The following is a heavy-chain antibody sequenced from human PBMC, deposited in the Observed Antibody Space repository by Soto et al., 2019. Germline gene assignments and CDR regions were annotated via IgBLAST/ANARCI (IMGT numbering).Heavy chain of an antibody. V-gene: IGHV1-46*01. CDR1: GYTFTSYY. Sequence: ASVKVSCKASGYTFTSYYMHWVRQAPGQGLEWMGIINPSGGSTSYAQKFQGRVTMTRDTSTSTVYMELSSLRSEDTAVYYCARDTGCSGCSCYEAFDYWGQGTLVTVSS. CDR3: ARDTGCSGCSCYEAFDY. J-gene: IGHJ4*02. CDR2: INPSGGST. D-gene: IGHD2-15*01.